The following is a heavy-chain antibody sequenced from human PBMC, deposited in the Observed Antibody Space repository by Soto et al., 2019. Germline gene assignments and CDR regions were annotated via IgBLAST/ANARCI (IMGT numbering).Heavy chain of an antibody. J-gene: IGHJ4*02. Sequence: QVQLVQSGAEVKKPGASVKVSCKASGYTFTSYGISWVRQAPGQGREWMGWISAYNGNTNYAQKLQGRVTMTTDTSTSKAYMELRSLRSDDTAVYYCARVVNLWFDNYYCDYWGQGTLVTVSS. CDR2: ISAYNGNT. D-gene: IGHD3-10*01. V-gene: IGHV1-18*01. CDR3: ARVVNLWFDNYYCDY. CDR1: GYTFTSYG.